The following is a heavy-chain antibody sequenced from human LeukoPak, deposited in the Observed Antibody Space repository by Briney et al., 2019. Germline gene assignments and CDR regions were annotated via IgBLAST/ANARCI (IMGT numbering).Heavy chain of an antibody. CDR2: IYYSGST. Sequence: SETLSLTCTVSGGSISSSSYYWGWIRQPPGKGLEWIGSIYYSGSTYYNPSLKSRVTISVDTSKNQFSLKLSSVTVADTAVYYCARFSLLLPNYFDYWGQGTLVTVSS. V-gene: IGHV4-39*01. CDR3: ARFSLLLPNYFDY. J-gene: IGHJ4*02. CDR1: GGSISSSSYY. D-gene: IGHD3-22*01.